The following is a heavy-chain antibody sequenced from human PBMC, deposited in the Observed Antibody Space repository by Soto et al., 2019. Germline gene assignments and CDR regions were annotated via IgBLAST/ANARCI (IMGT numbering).Heavy chain of an antibody. CDR2: INHSGST. V-gene: IGHV4-34*01. D-gene: IGHD6-19*01. CDR3: ATHSGWPPYDY. J-gene: IGHJ4*02. CDR1: GVYFSGYY. Sequence: QVQLQQWGAGLLKPSETLFLTCAVYGVYFSGYYWSWIRQPPGKGLEWIGEINHSGSTNYNPSLKSRVTISLDTSKNQFSLKLSSVTAADTAVYYCATHSGWPPYDYWGQGTLVTVSS.